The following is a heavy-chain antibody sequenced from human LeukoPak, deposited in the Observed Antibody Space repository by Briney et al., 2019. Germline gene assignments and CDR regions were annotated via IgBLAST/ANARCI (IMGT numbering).Heavy chain of an antibody. Sequence: GGSLRLSCAASGFTFSSYSVNWVRQAPGKGLGGVSYISSSSSTIYYVDSVKGRFTISRDNAKNSLYLQMNSLRAEDTAVYYCARESEDSSAPFDYWGQGTLVTVSS. CDR2: ISSSSSTI. J-gene: IGHJ4*02. V-gene: IGHV3-48*01. CDR3: ARESEDSSAPFDY. D-gene: IGHD3-22*01. CDR1: GFTFSSYS.